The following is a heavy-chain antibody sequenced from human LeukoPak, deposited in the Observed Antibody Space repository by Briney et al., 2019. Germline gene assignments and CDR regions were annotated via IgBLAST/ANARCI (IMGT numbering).Heavy chain of an antibody. D-gene: IGHD3-3*01. CDR3: ARDAFGVDKSPF. CDR2: IKSDGSTT. V-gene: IGHV3-74*01. J-gene: IGHJ4*02. CDR1: GFTFSSFW. Sequence: GALRLSCAASGFTFSSFWMNWVRQAPGKGLEWVSRIKSDGSTTYYADSVKGRFTISRDNAKNTLYLQMNSLRAEDTALYYCARDAFGVDKSPFWGQGTLVTVSS.